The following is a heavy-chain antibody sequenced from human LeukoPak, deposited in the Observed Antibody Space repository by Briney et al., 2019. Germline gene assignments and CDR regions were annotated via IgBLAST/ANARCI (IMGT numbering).Heavy chain of an antibody. Sequence: SETLSLTCTVSGGSISSSSYYWGWIRQPPGKGLEWIGEINHSGSTNYNPSHKSRVTISVDTSKNQFSLKLSSVTAADTAVYYCARRARLTLIVVVISHAFDIWGQGTMVTVSS. V-gene: IGHV4-39*07. CDR1: GGSISSSSYY. CDR3: ARRARLTLIVVVISHAFDI. J-gene: IGHJ3*02. D-gene: IGHD3-22*01. CDR2: INHSGST.